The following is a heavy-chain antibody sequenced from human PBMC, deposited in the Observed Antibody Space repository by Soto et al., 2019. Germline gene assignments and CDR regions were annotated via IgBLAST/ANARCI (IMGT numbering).Heavy chain of an antibody. CDR3: AREVVVGGSLWLDP. V-gene: IGHV1-69*13. CDR2: IIPIFATA. J-gene: IGHJ5*02. Sequence: ASVKVSCKASGGTFSSYAISWVRQAPGQGLEWMGGIIPIFATANYAQKFKGRVSMTWNASISTAYLELHNLKSDDTAVYYCAREVVVGGSLWLDPWGQGSLVTVSS. D-gene: IGHD2-15*01. CDR1: GGTFSSYA.